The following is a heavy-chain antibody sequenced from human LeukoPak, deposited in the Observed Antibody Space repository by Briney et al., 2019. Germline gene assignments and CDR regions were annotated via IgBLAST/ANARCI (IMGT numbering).Heavy chain of an antibody. CDR3: ARVAGGSGWRYYFDC. V-gene: IGHV1-18*01. J-gene: IGHJ4*02. D-gene: IGHD6-19*01. CDR1: GYGFMNYA. CDR2: ISAYNGNT. Sequence: EASVKVSCKTSGYGFMNYAVQWVRQAPGERLEWMGWISAYNGNTNYAQKLQGRVTMTTDTSTSTAYMELRSLRSDDTAVYYCARVAGGSGWRYYFDCWGQGTLVTVSS.